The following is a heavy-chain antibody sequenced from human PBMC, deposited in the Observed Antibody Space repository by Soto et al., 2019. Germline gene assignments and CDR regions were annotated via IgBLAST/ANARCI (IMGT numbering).Heavy chain of an antibody. CDR2: IDPDGSTT. Sequence: GGSLRLSCAASGFTFSSYWMHWVRQAPGEGLMWVSRIDPDGSTTSYADSVKGRFTISRDNAKNTLYLQMNSLRVEDTAVYYCARVPTTVTTPGMDVWGQGTTVTVSS. J-gene: IGHJ6*02. CDR3: ARVPTTVTTPGMDV. V-gene: IGHV3-74*01. CDR1: GFTFSSYW. D-gene: IGHD4-4*01.